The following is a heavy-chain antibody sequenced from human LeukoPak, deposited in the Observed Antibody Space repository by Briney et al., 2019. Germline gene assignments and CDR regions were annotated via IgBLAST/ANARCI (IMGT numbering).Heavy chain of an antibody. CDR2: IYTSGST. D-gene: IGHD4-17*01. CDR3: ASLYTYGDYDY. V-gene: IGHV4-61*02. Sequence: SETLSLTCTVSGGSIGSGSYYWSWIRQPAGKGLEWIGRIYTSGSTNYNPSLKSRVTISVDTSKNQFSLKLSSVTAADTAVYYCASLYTYGDYDYWGQGTLVTVSS. J-gene: IGHJ4*02. CDR1: GGSIGSGSYY.